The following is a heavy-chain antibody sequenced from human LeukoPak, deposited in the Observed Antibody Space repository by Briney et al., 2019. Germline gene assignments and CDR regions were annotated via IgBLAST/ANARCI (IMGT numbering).Heavy chain of an antibody. CDR2: IYYSGST. V-gene: IGHV4-59*08. CDR1: GGSMSPYH. D-gene: IGHD6-19*01. CDR3: ARAVSGRFDY. Sequence: KTSETLSLTCTVSGGSMSPYHWGWIRQPPGKGLEWTGYIYYSGSTNYNPSLKSRVTLSVDTSKNQFSLKLSSVTAADTAIYYCARAVSGRFDYWGQGTLVTVSS. J-gene: IGHJ4*02.